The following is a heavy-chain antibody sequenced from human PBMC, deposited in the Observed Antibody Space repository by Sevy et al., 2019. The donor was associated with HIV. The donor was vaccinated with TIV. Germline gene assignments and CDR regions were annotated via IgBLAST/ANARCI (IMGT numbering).Heavy chain of an antibody. CDR3: ARGALWFGELLSHGMDV. CDR1: GFTFSSYD. V-gene: IGHV3-13*01. Sequence: GGSLRLSCAASGFTFSSYDMHWVRQATGKGLEWVSAIGTAGDTYYPGSVKGRFTISRENAKNSLYLQMNSLRAGDTAVYYCARGALWFGELLSHGMDVWGQGTTVTVSS. D-gene: IGHD3-10*01. CDR2: IGTAGDT. J-gene: IGHJ6*02.